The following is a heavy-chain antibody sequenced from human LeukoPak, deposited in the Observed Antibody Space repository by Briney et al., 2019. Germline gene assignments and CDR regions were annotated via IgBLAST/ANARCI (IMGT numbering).Heavy chain of an antibody. CDR3: ARQLVPARSNWFDP. J-gene: IGHJ5*02. D-gene: IGHD6-13*01. V-gene: IGHV4-38-2*01. CDR2: IYHRGSP. Sequence: SETLSLTCAVSGYSISSGYYWGWIPQPPGKGLEGIGRIYHRGSPYYNPSPKNRVTISVDTSKNQFYLKLSSVTAADTAVYYCARQLVPARSNWFDPWGQGTLVTVSS. CDR1: GYSISSGYY.